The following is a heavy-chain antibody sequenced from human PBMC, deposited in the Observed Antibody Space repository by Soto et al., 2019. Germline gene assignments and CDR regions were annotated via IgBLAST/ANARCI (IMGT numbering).Heavy chain of an antibody. CDR2: IYYSGST. CDR1: GGSISSYY. J-gene: IGHJ5*02. CDR3: ARDRSSSPHLSNWFDP. D-gene: IGHD6-6*01. V-gene: IGHV4-59*01. Sequence: PSETLSLTCTVSGGSISSYYWSWIRQPPGKGLEWIGYIYYSGSTNYNPSLKSRVTISVDTSKNQFSLKLSSVTAADTAVYYCARDRSSSPHLSNWFDPWGQGTLVTVS.